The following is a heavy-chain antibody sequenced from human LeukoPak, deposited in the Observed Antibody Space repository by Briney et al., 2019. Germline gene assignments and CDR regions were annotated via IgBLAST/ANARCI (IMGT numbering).Heavy chain of an antibody. CDR3: AKDLQQWLVGDWFDP. Sequence: PGGSLTLSCAASGFTFSSYGMHWVRQAPGKGLEWVAVISYDGSNKYYADSVKGRFTTSRDNSKNTLYLQMNSLRAEDTAVYYCAKDLQQWLVGDWFDPWGQGTLVTVPS. D-gene: IGHD6-19*01. CDR1: GFTFSSYG. CDR2: ISYDGSNK. J-gene: IGHJ5*02. V-gene: IGHV3-30*18.